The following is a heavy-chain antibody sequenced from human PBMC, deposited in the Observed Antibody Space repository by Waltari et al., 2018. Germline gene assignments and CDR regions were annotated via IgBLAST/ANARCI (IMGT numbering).Heavy chain of an antibody. V-gene: IGHV4-4*08. Sequence: VQLQESGPGLVKPSETLSLTCLVSGGSIGSYYWAGIRQPPGERLEYIGYVSRSGTTNYNPSLTGRVTISVDTSRNDFSLRLASVTAADTAIYYCARAADGSGLDTWGPGTLVAVSS. D-gene: IGHD6-19*01. CDR3: ARAADGSGLDT. CDR1: GGSIGSYY. CDR2: VSRSGTT. J-gene: IGHJ5*02.